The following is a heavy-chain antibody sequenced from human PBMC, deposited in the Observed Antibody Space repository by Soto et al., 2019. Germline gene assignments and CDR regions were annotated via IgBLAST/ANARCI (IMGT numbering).Heavy chain of an antibody. CDR3: ARHYPYQLLGIARGPFDY. CDR2: IYYSGST. Sequence: SETLSLTCTVSGCSISSSSYYWGWIRQPPGKGLEWIGSIYYSGSTYYNPSLKSRVTISVDTSKNQFSLKLSSVTAADTAVYYCARHYPYQLLGIARGPFDYWGQGTQVTVSS. CDR1: GCSISSSSYY. D-gene: IGHD2-2*01. J-gene: IGHJ4*02. V-gene: IGHV4-39*01.